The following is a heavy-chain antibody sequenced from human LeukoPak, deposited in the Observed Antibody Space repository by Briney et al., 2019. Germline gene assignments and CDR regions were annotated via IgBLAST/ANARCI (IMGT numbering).Heavy chain of an antibody. D-gene: IGHD2-15*01. CDR2: IYYSGST. CDR1: GGSISSSSYY. J-gene: IGHJ4*02. Sequence: SETLSLTCTVYGGSISSSSYYWGWIRQPPGKGLEWIGSIYYSGSTYYNPSLKSRVTISVDTSKNQFSLKLSSVTAADTAVYYCARDSTYSSGSRFYDRFDYWGQGTLVTVSS. CDR3: ARDSTYSSGSRFYDRFDY. V-gene: IGHV4-39*07.